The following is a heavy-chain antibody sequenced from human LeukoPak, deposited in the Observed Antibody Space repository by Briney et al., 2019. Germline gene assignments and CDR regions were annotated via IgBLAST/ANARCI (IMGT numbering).Heavy chain of an antibody. V-gene: IGHV3-23*01. D-gene: IGHD3-22*01. J-gene: IGHJ5*02. CDR1: GFTFSIYA. CDR3: ARDRPNYYGSDGHYYRRDGDH. CDR2: ITSRDGTT. Sequence: PGGSLRLSCEASGFTFSIYAMSWVRQTPGKGLQWVSSITSRDGTTYYADSEKGRFTISRDNSENTLYLRMSSLRAEDTAIHYCARDRPNYYGSDGHYYRRDGDHWGQGTLVTVSS.